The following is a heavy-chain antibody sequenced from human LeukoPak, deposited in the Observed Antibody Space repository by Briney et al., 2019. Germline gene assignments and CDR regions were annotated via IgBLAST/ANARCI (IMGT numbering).Heavy chain of an antibody. Sequence: ASVKVSCKASGYTFTSYYMHWVRQAPGQGLEWMGIINPSGGSTSYAQKFQGRVTMTRDTSTSTVYMELSSLRSEDTAVYYCARDAGVLRFLEWLFPRGAYFDYWGQGTLVTVSS. CDR2: INPSGGST. V-gene: IGHV1-46*01. CDR1: GYTFTSYY. CDR3: ARDAGVLRFLEWLFPRGAYFDY. J-gene: IGHJ4*02. D-gene: IGHD3-3*01.